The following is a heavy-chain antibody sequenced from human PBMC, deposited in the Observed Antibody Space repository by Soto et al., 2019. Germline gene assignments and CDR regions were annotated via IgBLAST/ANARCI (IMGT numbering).Heavy chain of an antibody. CDR2: ISSSGSTI. J-gene: IGHJ6*02. Sequence: GGSLRLSCAASGFTFSDYYMSWIRQAPGKGLEWVSYISSSGSTIYYADSVKGRFTISRDTAKNSLYLQMNSLRAEDTAVYYCAREGYDSSGYYSTVHYYYGMDVWGQGTTVTVSS. V-gene: IGHV3-11*01. CDR3: AREGYDSSGYYSTVHYYYGMDV. D-gene: IGHD3-22*01. CDR1: GFTFSDYY.